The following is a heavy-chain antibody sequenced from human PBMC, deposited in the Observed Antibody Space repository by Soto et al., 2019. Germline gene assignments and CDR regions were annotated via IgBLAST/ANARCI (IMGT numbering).Heavy chain of an antibody. D-gene: IGHD5-18*01. Sequence: QGELVESGGGVVQTGGSLRLSCAASGFTFSNYAMHWVRQTPDKGLVWVAVISYDGTYKHYAYSVEGRFTVSRDNSKNPQSPHPTCLTPGDTAMYYCPRDGAFRGAWTAMGDCHEWGQGALDSVS. J-gene: IGHJ4*02. CDR3: PRDGAFRGAWTAMGDCHE. CDR1: GFTFSNYA. V-gene: IGHV3-30-3*01. CDR2: ISYDGTYK.